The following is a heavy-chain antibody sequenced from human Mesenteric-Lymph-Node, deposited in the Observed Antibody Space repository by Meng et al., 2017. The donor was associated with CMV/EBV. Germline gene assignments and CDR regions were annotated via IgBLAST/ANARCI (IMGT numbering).Heavy chain of an antibody. CDR3: ARDRGDMTTVTRAAY. J-gene: IGHJ4*02. V-gene: IGHV4-59*12. Sequence: SETLSLTCTVSGGSISSYYWSWIRQPPGKGLEWIGYIYYSGSTNYNPSLKSRVTISVDTSKNQFSLKLSSVTAADTAVYYCARDRGDMTTVTRAAYWGQGTLVTVSS. D-gene: IGHD4-11*01. CDR1: GGSISSYY. CDR2: IYYSGST.